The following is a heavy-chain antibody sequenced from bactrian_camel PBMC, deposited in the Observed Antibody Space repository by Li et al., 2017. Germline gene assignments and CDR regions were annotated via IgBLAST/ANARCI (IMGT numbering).Heavy chain of an antibody. Sequence: VQLVESGGGSVQAGGSLRLSCAASGYTYNSDCMFWFRQPPGKVREGVATLDSLGVTTYADSAKGRFTISQDSADNTLYLQMNSLKPEDTAMYYCAGMNFCYEYNRETMAAPDEYNYWGQGTQVTVS. D-gene: IGHD4*01. CDR1: GYTYNSDC. CDR2: LDSLGVT. CDR3: AGMNFCYEYNRETMAAPDEYNY. V-gene: IGHV3S1*01. J-gene: IGHJ4*01.